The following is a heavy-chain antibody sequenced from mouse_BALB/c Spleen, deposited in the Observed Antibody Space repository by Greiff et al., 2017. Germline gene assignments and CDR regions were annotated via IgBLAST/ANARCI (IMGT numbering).Heavy chain of an antibody. Sequence: EVHLVESGGGLVKPGGSLKLSCAASGFTFSDYYMYWVRQTPEKRLEWVATISDGGSYTYYPDSVKGRFTISRDNAKNNLYLQMSSLKSEDTAMYYCARAPKTARAPIAYWGQGTLVTVSA. J-gene: IGHJ3*01. CDR2: ISDGGSYT. V-gene: IGHV5-4*02. CDR1: GFTFSDYY. CDR3: ARAPKTARAPIAY. D-gene: IGHD3-2*01.